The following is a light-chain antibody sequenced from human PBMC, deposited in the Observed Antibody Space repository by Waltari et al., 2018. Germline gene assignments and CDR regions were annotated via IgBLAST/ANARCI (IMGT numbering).Light chain of an antibody. J-gene: IGLJ2*01. CDR1: SSDVGRHTF. V-gene: IGLV2-23*01. CDR2: ESS. CDR3: CSYVGGITPFLV. Sequence: QSALTQPASVSGSPGQSITISCSGTSSDVGRHTFVSWFQQHPGKVPKRMIYESSKRPSGVSNRFSGSKSDNTASLTITGLQTEDEADYYCCSYVGGITPFLVFGGGTKVTVL.